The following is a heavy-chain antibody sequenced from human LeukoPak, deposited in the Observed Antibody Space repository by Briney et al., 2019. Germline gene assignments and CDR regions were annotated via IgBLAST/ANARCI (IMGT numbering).Heavy chain of an antibody. D-gene: IGHD3-22*01. CDR3: AKGDHYYDTSGDYYMDV. CDR2: ISGSGGST. V-gene: IGHV3-23*01. J-gene: IGHJ6*03. CDR1: GFTFSSYA. Sequence: GGSLRLSCAASGFTFSSYAMSWVRQAPGKGLEWVSVISGSGGSTYYADSVKGRFTISRDNSKSTLYLQMNSLRAEDTAVYYCAKGDHYYDTSGDYYMDVWGKGTTVTVSS.